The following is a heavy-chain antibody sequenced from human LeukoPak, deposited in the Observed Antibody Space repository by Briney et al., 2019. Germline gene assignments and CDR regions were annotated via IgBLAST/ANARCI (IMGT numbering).Heavy chain of an antibody. V-gene: IGHV4-61*02. CDR2: MYNSVTTNYNPSI. Sequence: SETLSLTCTVSGGSINSVDYYWSWLRQPAGKGLEWIGRMYNSVTTNYNPSINYNPSLKSRATISVDTSKNQFSLNLTSVTAADTAVYYCARDGGYKRFERWGQGTLVTVSS. J-gene: IGHJ5*02. CDR3: ARDGGYKRFER. D-gene: IGHD5-18*01. CDR1: GGSINSVDYY.